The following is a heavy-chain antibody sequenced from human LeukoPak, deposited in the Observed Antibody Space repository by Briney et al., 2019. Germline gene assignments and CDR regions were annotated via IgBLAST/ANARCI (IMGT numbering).Heavy chain of an antibody. CDR3: ARVGDILTGPNDY. J-gene: IGHJ4*02. D-gene: IGHD3-9*01. CDR1: GYTFTSYY. V-gene: IGHV1-46*01. CDR2: INPSGGST. Sequence: ASVKVSCKASGYTFTSYYMHWVRQAPGQGLEWMGIINPSGGSTSYAQKFQGRVTMTRDTSTSTAYMELRSLRSDDTAVYYCARVGDILTGPNDYWGQGTLVTVSS.